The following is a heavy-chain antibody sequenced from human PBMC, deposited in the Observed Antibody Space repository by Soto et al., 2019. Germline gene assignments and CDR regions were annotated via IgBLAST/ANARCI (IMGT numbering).Heavy chain of an antibody. V-gene: IGHV1-69*02. J-gene: IGHJ4*02. D-gene: IGHD3-22*01. CDR3: ASSVITAPSEY. CDR1: GGTFSSYT. CDR2: IIPILGIA. Sequence: QVQLVQSGAEVKKPGSSVKVSFKASGGTFSSYTISWVRQAPGQGLEWMGRIIPILGIANYAQKFQGRVTITADKSTSTAYMELSSLRSEDTAVYYCASSVITAPSEYWGQGTLVTVSS.